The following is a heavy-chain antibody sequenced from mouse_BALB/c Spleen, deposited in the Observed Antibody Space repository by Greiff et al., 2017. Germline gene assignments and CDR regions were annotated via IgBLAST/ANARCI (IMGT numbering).Heavy chain of an antibody. V-gene: IGHV1-87*01. CDR1: GYTFTSYW. CDR3: ARSGPLYAMDD. Sequence: QVQLQQSGAELARPGASVKLSCKASGYTFTSYWMPWVQQRPGQGLEWIGAIYPGDGDTRYTQKFKGKATLAADKSSSTVYMQLSSLASEDSAVYYCARSGPLYAMDDWGEGTSVTVSS. CDR2: IYPGDGDT. J-gene: IGHJ4*01.